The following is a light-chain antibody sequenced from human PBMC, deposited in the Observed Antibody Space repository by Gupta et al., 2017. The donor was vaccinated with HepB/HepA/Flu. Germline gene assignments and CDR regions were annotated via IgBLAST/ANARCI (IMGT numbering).Light chain of an antibody. J-gene: IGLJ2*01. CDR1: NLGTKN. V-gene: IGLV3-9*01. CDR3: QVWDKNLVV. CDR2: RDN. Sequence: SDELTQPVSVTVDLGQTARVTSEGNNLGTKNVQWYQQRPGQAPVMVIYRDNNRPSGISDRFFGSNSGNTATLTIRRAQVGDEADYYCQVWDKNLVVFGGGAKLTVL.